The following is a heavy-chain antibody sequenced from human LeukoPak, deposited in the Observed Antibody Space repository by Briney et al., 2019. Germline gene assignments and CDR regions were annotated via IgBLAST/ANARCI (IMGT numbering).Heavy chain of an antibody. CDR3: ARVGDSYSYGYVGWFDP. CDR1: GYTFTNHY. V-gene: IGHV1-46*01. J-gene: IGHJ5*02. Sequence: GASVKVSCKASGYTFTNHYMHWARQAPGQGLEWLGLISPSGDKTWNAQKFQGRVTITADKSTSTAYMELSSLRSEDTAVYYCARVGDSYSYGYVGWFDPWGQGTLVTVSS. CDR2: ISPSGDKT. D-gene: IGHD5-18*01.